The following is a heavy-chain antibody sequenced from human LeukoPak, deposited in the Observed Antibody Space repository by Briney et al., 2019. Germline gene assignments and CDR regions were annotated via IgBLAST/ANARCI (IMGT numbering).Heavy chain of an antibody. CDR1: GGSISSGGYS. CDR2: IYHSGST. Sequence: SETLSLTCAVSGGSISSGGYSWSWIRQPPGKGLEWIGYIYHSGSTYYNPSLKSRVTISVDRSKNQFSLKLSSVTAADTAVYYCARSLGRVVPAAADAPDIWGQGTMVTVSS. CDR3: ARSLGRVVPAAADAPDI. V-gene: IGHV4-30-2*01. J-gene: IGHJ3*02. D-gene: IGHD2-2*01.